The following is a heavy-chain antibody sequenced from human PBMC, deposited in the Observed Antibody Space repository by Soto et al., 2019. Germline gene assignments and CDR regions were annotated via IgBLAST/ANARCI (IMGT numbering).Heavy chain of an antibody. Sequence: ASVKVSCKASGYTFTSYYIHWVRQASGQGLEWMGIFNPTGDTASYAQKLQGRVTMTRDTSTGTAYMELGSLRSDDTAVYYCARGGTTSLDYWGQGTQVTVSS. CDR3: ARGGTTSLDY. D-gene: IGHD2-2*01. CDR2: FNPTGDTA. J-gene: IGHJ4*02. V-gene: IGHV1-46*01. CDR1: GYTFTSYY.